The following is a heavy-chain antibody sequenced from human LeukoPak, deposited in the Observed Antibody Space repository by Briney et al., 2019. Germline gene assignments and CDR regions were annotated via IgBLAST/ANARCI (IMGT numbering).Heavy chain of an antibody. CDR2: ISRIGGST. V-gene: IGHV3-23*01. J-gene: IGHJ5*02. CDR1: GFIFSNYA. Sequence: GGSLRLSCAASGFIFSNYALAWVRQAPGKGLEWVSGISRIGGSTHYADSVKGRFTISRDNSKNTLYLQMNSLRAEDTAVYFCAKDDYYDSSGDPNWFDPWGQGTLVTVSS. CDR3: AKDDYYDSSGDPNWFDP. D-gene: IGHD3-22*01.